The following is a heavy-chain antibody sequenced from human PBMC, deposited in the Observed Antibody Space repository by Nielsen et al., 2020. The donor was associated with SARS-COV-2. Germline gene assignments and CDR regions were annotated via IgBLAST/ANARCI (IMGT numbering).Heavy chain of an antibody. Sequence: WVRQAPGQGLEWMGWINTNTGNPTYAQGFTGRFAFSLDTSVSTAYLQISSLKAEDTAVYYCARDLITAVPFYYYYYMDVWGKGTTVTVSS. V-gene: IGHV7-4-1*02. CDR3: ARDLITAVPFYYYYYMDV. J-gene: IGHJ6*03. D-gene: IGHD2-21*02. CDR2: INTNTGNP.